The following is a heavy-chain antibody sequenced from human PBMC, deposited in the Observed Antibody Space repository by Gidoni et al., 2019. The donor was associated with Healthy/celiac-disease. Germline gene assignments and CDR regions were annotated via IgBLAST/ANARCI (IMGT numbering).Heavy chain of an antibody. CDR3: ARVSYYDSSGYLFDY. J-gene: IGHJ4*02. CDR1: GGSISSGGYY. CDR2: IYYSGST. V-gene: IGHV4-31*03. D-gene: IGHD3-22*01. Sequence: QVQLQESGPGLVKPSQTLSLTCTVSGGSISSGGYYWSWIRQHPGKGLEWIGYIYYSGSTYYNPSLKSRVTISVDTSKNQFSLKLSSVTAADTAVYHCARVSYYDSSGYLFDYWGQGTLVTVSS.